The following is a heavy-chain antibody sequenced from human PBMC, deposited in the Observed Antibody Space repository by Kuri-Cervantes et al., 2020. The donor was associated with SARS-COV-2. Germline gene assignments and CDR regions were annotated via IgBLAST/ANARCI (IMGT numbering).Heavy chain of an antibody. J-gene: IGHJ4*02. CDR1: GFTFSSYG. V-gene: IGHV3-33*01. CDR3: ARDPSWELPQILEPYFDY. D-gene: IGHD1-26*01. CDR2: VWYDGSNK. Sequence: GGSLRLSCAASGFTFSSYGMHWVRQAPGKGLEWVAVVWYDGSNKYYADSVKSRFTISRDNSKNTLYLQMNSLRAEDTAVYYCARDPSWELPQILEPYFDYWGQRTLVTVSS.